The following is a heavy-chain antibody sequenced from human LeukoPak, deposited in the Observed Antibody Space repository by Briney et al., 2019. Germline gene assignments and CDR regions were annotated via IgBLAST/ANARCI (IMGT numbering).Heavy chain of an antibody. J-gene: IGHJ6*02. V-gene: IGHV3-13*01. Sequence: GGSLRLSCAASGFTFSSYDMHWVRHATGKGLEWVSAIGTAGDTYYPGSVKGRFTISRENAKNSLYLQMNSLRAGDTAVYYCARDRRGYSGYDWNYYYYYGMDVWGQGTTVTVSS. D-gene: IGHD5-12*01. CDR3: ARDRRGYSGYDWNYYYYYGMDV. CDR2: IGTAGDT. CDR1: GFTFSSYD.